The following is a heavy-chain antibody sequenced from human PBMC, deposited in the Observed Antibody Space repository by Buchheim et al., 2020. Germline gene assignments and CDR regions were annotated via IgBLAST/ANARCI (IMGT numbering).Heavy chain of an antibody. Sequence: EAQLVESGGGLVQPGGSLRLSCAVSGFTFSNYWMHWVRQVPGKGLEWVSRIKRDGTTTNYADSVRGRFTIFSDNDKNTLYLQMNSLRGEDTAVYYCAREDFDPWGQGTL. CDR2: IKRDGTTT. J-gene: IGHJ5*02. CDR3: AREDFDP. CDR1: GFTFSNYW. V-gene: IGHV3-74*01.